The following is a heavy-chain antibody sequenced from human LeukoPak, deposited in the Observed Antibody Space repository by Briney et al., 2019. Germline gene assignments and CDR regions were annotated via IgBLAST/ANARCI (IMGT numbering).Heavy chain of an antibody. J-gene: IGHJ6*03. CDR3: ARSRGLRHYYYYYMDV. CDR2: IYTSEST. Sequence: PSETLSLTCTVSGGSISSYYWSWIRQPPGKGLEWIGYIYTSESTNYNPSLKSRVTISVDTSKNQFSLKLSSVTAADTAVYYCARSRGLRHYYYYYMDVWGKGTTVTVSS. V-gene: IGHV4-4*09. CDR1: GGSISSYY. D-gene: IGHD4-17*01.